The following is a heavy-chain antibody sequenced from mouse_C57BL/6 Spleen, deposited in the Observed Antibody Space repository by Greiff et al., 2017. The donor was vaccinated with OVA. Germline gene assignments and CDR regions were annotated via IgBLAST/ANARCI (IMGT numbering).Heavy chain of an antibody. CDR3: ANEESYGSSYGYFDV. J-gene: IGHJ1*03. Sequence: LQASGAELAKPGASVKLSCKASGYTFTSYWMHWVNQRPGQGLAWIGYINPSSGYTKYNQKFKDKATLPADKSSSTAYMQLSSQTYGVSAVYYGANEESYGSSYGYFDVWGTGTTVTVSS. CDR1: GYTFTSYW. D-gene: IGHD1-1*01. CDR2: INPSSGYT. V-gene: IGHV1-7*01.